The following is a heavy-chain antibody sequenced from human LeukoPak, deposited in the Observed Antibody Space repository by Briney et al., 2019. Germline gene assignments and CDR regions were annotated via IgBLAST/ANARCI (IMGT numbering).Heavy chain of an antibody. Sequence: GESLKISCKGSGYSFTSYWIGWVRQMPGKGLEWMGIIYPGDSDTRYSPSFQGQVTISADKSISTAYLQWSSLKASDTAMYYCARSGDWYQPDRTYNWFDPWGQGTLVTVSS. CDR2: IYPGDSDT. CDR3: ARSGDWYQPDRTYNWFDP. V-gene: IGHV5-51*01. D-gene: IGHD1-14*01. CDR1: GYSFTSYW. J-gene: IGHJ5*02.